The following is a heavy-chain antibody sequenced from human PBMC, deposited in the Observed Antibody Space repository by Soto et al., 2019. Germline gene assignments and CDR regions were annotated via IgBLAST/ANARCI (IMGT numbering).Heavy chain of an antibody. D-gene: IGHD2-21*02. CDR1: GDTFTDYY. V-gene: IGHV1-46*01. CDR3: VRGGHVVVVTAALDY. J-gene: IGHJ4*02. CDR2: VNPSGGHT. Sequence: QVQLVQSGAEVKKPGASVKVSCKASGDTFTDYYIHWVRQAPGQGLEWMGTVNPSGGHTTYAQHSPGRMNXPXXXSXXALYLELHSLTSEDTAVYYCVRGGHVVVVTAALDYWGQGTLVTVSS.